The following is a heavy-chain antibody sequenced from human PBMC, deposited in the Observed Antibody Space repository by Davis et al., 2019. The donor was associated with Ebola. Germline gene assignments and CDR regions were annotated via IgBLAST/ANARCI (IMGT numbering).Heavy chain of an antibody. CDR3: ARGYYDILTGSLDYFDY. J-gene: IGHJ4*02. CDR1: GYTFTSYG. CDR2: INPNSGGT. V-gene: IGHV1-2*06. D-gene: IGHD3-9*01. Sequence: ASVKVSCKASGYTFTSYGISWVRQAPGQGLEWMGRINPNSGGTNYAQKFQGRVTMTRDTSISTAYMELSRLRSDDTAVYYCARGYYDILTGSLDYFDYWGQGTLVTVSS.